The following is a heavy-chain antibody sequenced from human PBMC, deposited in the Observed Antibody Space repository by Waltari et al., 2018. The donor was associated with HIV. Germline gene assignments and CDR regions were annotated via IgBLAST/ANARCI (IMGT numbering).Heavy chain of an antibody. V-gene: IGHV3-30*02. D-gene: IGHD4-4*01. CDR1: GFTFTGYD. CDR3: AKEGATLTTSAYFYYYGMDV. J-gene: IGHJ6*02. CDR2: MRYDGTNK. Sequence: QVQLVESGGGVVQPGGSLRLSCAASGFTFTGYDIHWVRQAPGKGLEWVDFMRYDGTNKYYADAVKGRFTISRDNSKNSLYLQMNSLRAEDTALYYCAKEGATLTTSAYFYYYGMDVWGQGTTVTVSS.